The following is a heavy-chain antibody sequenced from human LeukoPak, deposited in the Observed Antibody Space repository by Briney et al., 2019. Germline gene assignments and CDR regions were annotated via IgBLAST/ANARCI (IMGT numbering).Heavy chain of an antibody. J-gene: IGHJ4*02. CDR1: GFTFSSYA. CDR3: AKPHYDFWSGYSPLDDY. D-gene: IGHD3-3*01. CDR2: ISGSGGST. Sequence: GGSLRLSCAASGFTFSSYAMSWVRQAPGKGLEWVSAISGSGGSTYYADSVKGRFTISRDNSKNTLYLQMNSLGAEDTAVYYCAKPHYDFWSGYSPLDDYWGQGTLVTVSS. V-gene: IGHV3-23*01.